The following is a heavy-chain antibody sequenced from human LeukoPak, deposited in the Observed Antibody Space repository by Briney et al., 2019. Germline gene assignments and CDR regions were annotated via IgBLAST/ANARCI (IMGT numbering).Heavy chain of an antibody. CDR2: VNADGGNT. V-gene: IGHV3-23*01. Sequence: GGSLRLSCAASGFTFDNYRMSWVRQAPGQGLEWVSTVNADGGNTYYADSVKGRFTISRDNSKSTLILQMNSLRVEDTALYYCTKRVKYGGTWDHFADWGQGTLVTVSS. J-gene: IGHJ4*02. CDR1: GFTFDNYR. D-gene: IGHD1-26*01. CDR3: TKRVKYGGTWDHFAD.